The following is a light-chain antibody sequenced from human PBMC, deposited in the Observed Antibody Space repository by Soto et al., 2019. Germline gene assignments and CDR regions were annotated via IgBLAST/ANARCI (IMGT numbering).Light chain of an antibody. CDR3: QQYANSPRT. J-gene: IGKJ1*01. Sequence: ESVLTQSPGTLSLSPGERATLSCRARESVRNSYLAWYQQKRGQAPRLLIFGASSRATGIPDRFSGSGSGTDFTLTISRLEPGDFAVYYCQQYANSPRTFGQGTKVDIK. CDR2: GAS. CDR1: ESVRNSY. V-gene: IGKV3-20*01.